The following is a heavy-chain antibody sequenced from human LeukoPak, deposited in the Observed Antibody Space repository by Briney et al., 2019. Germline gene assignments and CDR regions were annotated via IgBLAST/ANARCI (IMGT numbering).Heavy chain of an antibody. CDR2: IKYDGNER. J-gene: IGHJ4*02. V-gene: IGHV3-7*01. D-gene: IGHD2-21*01. Sequence: GGSLRLSCAASGFTFSAHWMAWVRQAPGKGLEWVANIKYDGNERYSVGSVKGRFTISRDNAKNSLYLQMNSLRAEDTAVYYCARSDFGGEWEIDYWGQGTLVAVSS. CDR1: GFTFSAHW. CDR3: ARSDFGGEWEIDY.